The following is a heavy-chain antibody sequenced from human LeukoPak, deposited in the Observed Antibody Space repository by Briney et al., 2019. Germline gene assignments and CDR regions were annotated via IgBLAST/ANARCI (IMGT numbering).Heavy chain of an antibody. J-gene: IGHJ5*02. CDR1: GGSISSGGYY. V-gene: IGHV4-61*02. CDR3: ARDVPYYYDSSGYYLFDP. CDR2: IYTSGST. D-gene: IGHD3-22*01. Sequence: SETLSLTCTVSGGSISSGGYYWSWIRQPAGTGLEWIGRIYTSGSTNYNPSLKSRVTMSVDTSKNLFSLKLSSVTAADTAVYYCARDVPYYYDSSGYYLFDPWGQGTLVTVSS.